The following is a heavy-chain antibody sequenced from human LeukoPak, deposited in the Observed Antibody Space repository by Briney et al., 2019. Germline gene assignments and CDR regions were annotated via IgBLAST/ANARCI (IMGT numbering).Heavy chain of an antibody. Sequence: PGRSLRLSCAASGITFSSYAMSWVRQAPGKGLEWVSAISGSGGSTYYADSVKGRFTISRDNSKNTLYLQMNSLRAEDTAVYYCASAAIPSVHYYYYMDVWGKGTTVTVSS. CDR3: ASAAIPSVHYYYYMDV. D-gene: IGHD2-2*02. J-gene: IGHJ6*03. V-gene: IGHV3-23*01. CDR1: GITFSSYA. CDR2: ISGSGGST.